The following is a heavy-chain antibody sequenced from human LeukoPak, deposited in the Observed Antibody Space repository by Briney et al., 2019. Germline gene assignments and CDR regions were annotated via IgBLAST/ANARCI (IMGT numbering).Heavy chain of an antibody. D-gene: IGHD6-19*01. CDR3: AKNPGTTVAGSLFDS. J-gene: IGHJ4*02. V-gene: IGHV3-21*04. Sequence: GGSLRLSCAASGFTFSSYSMNWVRQAPGKGLEWVSSISSSSSYIYYADSVKGRFTVARDTSENTMYLQMNSLRAEDTAVYYCAKNPGTTVAGSLFDSWGQGTLVTVSS. CDR2: ISSSSSYI. CDR1: GFTFSSYS.